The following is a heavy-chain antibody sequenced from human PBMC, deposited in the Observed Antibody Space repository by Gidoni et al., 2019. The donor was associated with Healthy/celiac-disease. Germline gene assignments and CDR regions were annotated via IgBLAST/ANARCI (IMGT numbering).Heavy chain of an antibody. V-gene: IGHV1-18*01. CDR1: DYHVTRYG. CDR3: ARGAPRGYGDYRGNAFDI. J-gene: IGHJ3*02. CDR2: ISAYNGNT. D-gene: IGHD4-17*01. Sequence: QVQLVQAGAEVKKPGASVKFTCKASDYHVTRYGISWVLQAPGQGLEWMGWISAYNGNTNYAQKLQGRVTMTTDTSTSTAYMELRSLRSDDTAVYYCARGAPRGYGDYRGNAFDIWGQGTMVTVSS.